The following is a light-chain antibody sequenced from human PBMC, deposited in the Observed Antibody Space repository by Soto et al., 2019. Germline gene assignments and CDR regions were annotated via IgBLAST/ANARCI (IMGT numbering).Light chain of an antibody. CDR1: QSETNAY. V-gene: IGKV3-20*01. CDR2: GAS. Sequence: EMVVTQSPGTLSLSPGERATLSCRASQSETNAYLTWYQQKPGQAPRLLIYGASTRATGIPDRFSGSGSGTDFTLTISRVEPEDFAVYYCHYYGGPFGGGTKIEIK. CDR3: HYYGGP. J-gene: IGKJ4*01.